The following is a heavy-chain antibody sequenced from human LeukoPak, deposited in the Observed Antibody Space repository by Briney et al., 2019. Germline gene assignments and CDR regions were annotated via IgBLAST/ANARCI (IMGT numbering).Heavy chain of an antibody. CDR3: ARDHYGSGSYYYYYGMDV. Sequence: GGSLRLSCAASGFTVSSNYMSWVRQAPGKGLEWVSVIYGGGSTYYADSVKGRFTISRDNSKNTLYLQMNSLRAEDTAVYYCARDHYGSGSYYYYYGMDVWGQGTTVTVSS. CDR2: IYGGGST. V-gene: IGHV3-53*01. D-gene: IGHD3-10*01. CDR1: GFTVSSNY. J-gene: IGHJ6*02.